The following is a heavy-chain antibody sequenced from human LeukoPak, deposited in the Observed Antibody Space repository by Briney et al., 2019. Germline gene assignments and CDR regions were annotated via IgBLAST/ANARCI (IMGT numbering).Heavy chain of an antibody. CDR2: ISDYNGNT. CDR3: ARDLSLGRHDDGEPFDS. Sequence: ASVMVSCKTSGYTFTNHGISWVRQAPGQGREWMGWISDYNGNTNYVQKFRGRITMTTDTSTSTAYLQLRSLSSDDTALYYCARDLSLGRHDDGEPFDSWGQGTLVTVSS. J-gene: IGHJ5*01. D-gene: IGHD4-17*01. V-gene: IGHV1-18*01. CDR1: GYTFTNHG.